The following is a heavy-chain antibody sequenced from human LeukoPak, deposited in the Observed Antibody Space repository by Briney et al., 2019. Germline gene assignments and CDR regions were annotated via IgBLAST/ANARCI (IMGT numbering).Heavy chain of an antibody. CDR2: INPNSGGT. Sequence: GASVKVSCKASGYTFTGYYMHWVRQAPGQGLEWMGWINPNSGGTNYAQKFQGRVTMTRDTSISTAYMELSRLRSDDTAVYYCARATYCSGGSCYSCDYWGQGTLVTVSS. V-gene: IGHV1-2*02. CDR3: ARATYCSGGSCYSCDY. CDR1: GYTFTGYY. D-gene: IGHD2-15*01. J-gene: IGHJ4*02.